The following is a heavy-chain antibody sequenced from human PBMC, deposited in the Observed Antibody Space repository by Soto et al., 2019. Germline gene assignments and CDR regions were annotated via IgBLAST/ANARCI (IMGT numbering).Heavy chain of an antibody. J-gene: IGHJ5*02. Sequence: GGSLRLSCAASGFTFSSYSMNWVRQAPGKGLEWVSYISSSSSTIYYADSVKGRFTISRDNAKNSLYLQMNSLRAEDTAVYYCARDRVGAAAGTSLINWFDPWGQGTLVTVSS. D-gene: IGHD6-13*01. CDR1: GFTFSSYS. V-gene: IGHV3-48*01. CDR3: ARDRVGAAAGTSLINWFDP. CDR2: ISSSSSTI.